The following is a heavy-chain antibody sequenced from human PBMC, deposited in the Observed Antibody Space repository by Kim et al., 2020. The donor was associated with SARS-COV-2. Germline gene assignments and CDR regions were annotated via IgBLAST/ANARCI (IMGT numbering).Heavy chain of an antibody. Sequence: GGSLRLSCAASGFTFSSYGMHWVRQAPGKGLEWVAVISYDGSNKYYADSVKGRFTISRDNSKNTLYLQMNSLRAEDTAVYYCAKDNRFLEWLLLDSSCEIDYWGQGTLVTVSS. V-gene: IGHV3-30*18. J-gene: IGHJ4*02. CDR1: GFTFSSYG. CDR2: ISYDGSNK. CDR3: AKDNRFLEWLLLDSSCEIDY. D-gene: IGHD3-3*01.